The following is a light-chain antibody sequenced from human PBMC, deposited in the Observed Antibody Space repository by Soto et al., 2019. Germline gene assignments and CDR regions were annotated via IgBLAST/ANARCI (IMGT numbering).Light chain of an antibody. Sequence: DIQMTQSPSSLSASVGDTVTITCRASQSISVHLNWYQQKPGKVPKLLIYAASNLQSGVPSSFSGSGSDTDFALTISSLQPEDFATYYYQQSYITPYTFGQGTKLQIK. V-gene: IGKV1-39*01. J-gene: IGKJ2*01. CDR1: QSISVH. CDR3: QQSYITPYT. CDR2: AAS.